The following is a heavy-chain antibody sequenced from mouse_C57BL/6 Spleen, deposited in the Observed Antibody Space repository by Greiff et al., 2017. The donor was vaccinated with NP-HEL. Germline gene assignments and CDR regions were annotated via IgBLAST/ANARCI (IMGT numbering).Heavy chain of an antibody. CDR3: ARWSNYAMDY. V-gene: IGHV1-69*01. J-gene: IGHJ4*01. CDR2: IDPSDSYT. CDR1: GYTFTSYW. D-gene: IGHD5-1*01. Sequence: QVHVKQPGAELVMPGASVKLSCKASGYTFTSYWMHWVKQRPGQGLEWIGEIDPSDSYTNYNQKFKGKSTLTVDKSSSTAYMQLSSLTSEDSAVYYCARWSNYAMDYWGQGTSVTVSS.